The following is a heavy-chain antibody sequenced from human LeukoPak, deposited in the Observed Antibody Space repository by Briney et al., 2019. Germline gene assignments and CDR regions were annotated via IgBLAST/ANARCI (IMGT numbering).Heavy chain of an antibody. Sequence: PSETLSLTCAVYGGSFSGYYWSWIRQPPGKGLEWIGEINHSGSTNYNPSLKSRVTISVDTSKNQFSLQLSSVTPEDTAVYYCVRDPVGGSTIFDCWGQGTLVTVSS. CDR1: GGSFSGYY. J-gene: IGHJ4*02. CDR2: INHSGST. V-gene: IGHV4-34*01. D-gene: IGHD1-26*01. CDR3: VRDPVGGSTIFDC.